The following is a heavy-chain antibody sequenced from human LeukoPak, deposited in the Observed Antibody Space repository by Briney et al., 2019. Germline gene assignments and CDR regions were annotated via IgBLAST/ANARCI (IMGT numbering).Heavy chain of an antibody. J-gene: IGHJ3*02. CDR2: INQDGSEK. D-gene: IGHD2-2*02. V-gene: IGHV3-7*01. Sequence: PGGSLRLSCAASAFSFSSYWMSWVRQAPGKGLEWVANINQDGSEKYYVDSVKGRFTISRDNAKNSLYLQMNSLRAEDKAVSYCTRPVPAAISPDAFDIWGQGTMVTVSS. CDR1: AFSFSSYW. CDR3: TRPVPAAISPDAFDI.